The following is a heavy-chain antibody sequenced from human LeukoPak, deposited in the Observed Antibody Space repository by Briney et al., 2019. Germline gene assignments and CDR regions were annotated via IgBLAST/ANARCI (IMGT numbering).Heavy chain of an antibody. V-gene: IGHV3-7*03. J-gene: IGHJ4*02. CDR2: IKEDGSDK. D-gene: IGHD3-3*01. CDR1: GFTFSNYW. CDR3: AKDRTRQAY. Sequence: GGSLRLSCVASGFTFSNYWMSWVRPTPGKGVEWVANIKEDGSDKYYVDSLKGRFTISRDNAKNSLYLQMNSLRAEDTALYYCAKDRTRQAYWGQGTLVTVSS.